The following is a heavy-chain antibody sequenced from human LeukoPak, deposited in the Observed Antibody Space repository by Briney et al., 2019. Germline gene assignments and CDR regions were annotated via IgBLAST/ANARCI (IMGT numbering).Heavy chain of an antibody. Sequence: ASVKVSCTVSGYTLTELAMHWVRQAPGKGLEWMGGFDPEDGETIYAQKFQGRVTMTEDTPTDTAYMELSSLRSEDTAVYYCARTRVVVAAISNWGQGTLVTVSS. J-gene: IGHJ4*02. CDR3: ARTRVVVAAISN. D-gene: IGHD2-15*01. CDR2: FDPEDGET. CDR1: GYTLTELA. V-gene: IGHV1-24*01.